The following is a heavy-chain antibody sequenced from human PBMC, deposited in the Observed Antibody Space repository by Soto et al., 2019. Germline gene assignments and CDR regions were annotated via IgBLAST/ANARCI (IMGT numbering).Heavy chain of an antibody. CDR2: ISYDGSNK. CDR1: GFTFSSYA. CDR3: ARDAIAVAGKDDY. J-gene: IGHJ4*02. V-gene: IGHV3-30-3*01. D-gene: IGHD6-19*01. Sequence: QVQLVESGGGVVQPGRSPRLSCAASGFTFSSYAMHWVRQAPGKGLEWVAVISYDGSNKYYADSVKGRFTISRDNSKNTLYLQMNSLRAEDTAVYYCARDAIAVAGKDDYWGQGTLVTVSS.